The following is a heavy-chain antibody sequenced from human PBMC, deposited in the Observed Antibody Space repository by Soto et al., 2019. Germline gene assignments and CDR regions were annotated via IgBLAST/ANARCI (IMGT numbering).Heavy chain of an antibody. D-gene: IGHD1-26*01. V-gene: IGHV1-2*02. CDR3: ARGGSYYAH. Sequence: QVQLVQSGAEVKQPGASVRVSCKASGDTHTIYFIHWLRQAPGQGLEWMGWINSVSGGANYAPRFQGRVAMTRDRSSVTAFMELSRLRSDDTAVYYCARGGSYYAHWGQGTLVTVSS. CDR2: INSVSGGA. J-gene: IGHJ4*02. CDR1: GDTHTIYF.